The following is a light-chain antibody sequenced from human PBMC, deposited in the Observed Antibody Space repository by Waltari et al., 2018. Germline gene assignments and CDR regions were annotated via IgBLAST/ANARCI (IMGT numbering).Light chain of an antibody. CDR1: QSGGTC. J-gene: IGKJ4*01. V-gene: IGKV3-11*01. CDR3: QQRRNWPLT. CDR2: DAS. Sequence: SCRAGQSGGTCLAGYQQRPGQSPRLLIYDASYRATGIPARFSGSGSETDFTLTISSLQPEDFAVYYCQQRRNWPLTFGGGTRVQI.